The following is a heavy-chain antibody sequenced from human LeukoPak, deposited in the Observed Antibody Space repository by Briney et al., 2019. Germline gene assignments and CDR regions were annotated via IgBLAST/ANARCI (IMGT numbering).Heavy chain of an antibody. Sequence: PSETLSLTCTDPGGSISPYYWSWIRQVPGKGLEWIGYVYYTGGTNYNPSLTSRVTISVHTPKNQFSLKLTAVTAADTAVYYCARVGDWNDLVYWGQGILVTVSS. CDR1: GGSISPYY. CDR2: VYYTGGT. V-gene: IGHV4-59*01. D-gene: IGHD1-1*01. J-gene: IGHJ4*01. CDR3: ARVGDWNDLVY.